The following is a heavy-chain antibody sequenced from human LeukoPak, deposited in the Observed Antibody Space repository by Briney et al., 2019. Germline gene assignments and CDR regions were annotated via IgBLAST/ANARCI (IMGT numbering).Heavy chain of an antibody. CDR1: GYTFTSYG. D-gene: IGHD6-19*01. Sequence: GASVKVSCKASGYTFTSYGISWVRQAPGQGLEWMGWISAYNGNTNYAQKLQGRVTMTTDTSTSTAYMELRSLRSDDTAVYYCARRSQWLGPYGMDVWGQGTTVTVSS. J-gene: IGHJ6*02. V-gene: IGHV1-18*01. CDR3: ARRSQWLGPYGMDV. CDR2: ISAYNGNT.